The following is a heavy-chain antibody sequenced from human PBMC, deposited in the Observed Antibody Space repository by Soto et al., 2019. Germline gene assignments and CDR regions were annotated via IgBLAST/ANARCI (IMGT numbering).Heavy chain of an antibody. Sequence: HPGGSLRLSCAASGFTFSGYAMSWVRQAPGKGLEWVSTISGSGGSTYYADSVTGRFTISRDKSKNTVYLQMDSLRAEDTAVYYCAKLSSGFYNYFDYWGQGTLVTSPQ. CDR3: AKLSSGFYNYFDY. CDR1: GFTFSGYA. V-gene: IGHV3-23*01. D-gene: IGHD6-19*01. CDR2: ISGSGGST. J-gene: IGHJ4*02.